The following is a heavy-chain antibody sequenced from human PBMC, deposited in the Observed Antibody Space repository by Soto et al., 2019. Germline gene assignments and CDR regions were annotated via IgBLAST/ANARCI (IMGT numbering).Heavy chain of an antibody. V-gene: IGHV3-48*03. CDR1: GFTFSIHE. CDR2: ISSSGSSI. J-gene: IGHJ5*02. D-gene: IGHD3-3*01. Sequence: PGGSLRLSCAASGFTFSIHEMNWVRQAPGKGLEWVSYISSSGSSIYYADSVKGRFTIARDNAKNSLYLQMNSLRFDDTAVYYCARDRTYYDFWSGYYVNGRNWFDPWGQGTLVTVSS. CDR3: ARDRTYYDFWSGYYVNGRNWFDP.